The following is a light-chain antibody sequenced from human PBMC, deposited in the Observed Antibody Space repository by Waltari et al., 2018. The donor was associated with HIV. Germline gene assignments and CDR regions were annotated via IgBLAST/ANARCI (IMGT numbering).Light chain of an antibody. CDR2: DVS. J-gene: IGLJ1*01. Sequence: QSALTQPASASGSPGQSITIPCTGTSSDVGGYNYVSWYQQHPGKAPKLMIYDVSNRPSGVSNRFSGSKSGNTASLTISGLQAEDEADYYCSSYTSSSTLDVFGTGTKVTVL. V-gene: IGLV2-14*03. CDR3: SSYTSSSTLDV. CDR1: SSDVGGYNY.